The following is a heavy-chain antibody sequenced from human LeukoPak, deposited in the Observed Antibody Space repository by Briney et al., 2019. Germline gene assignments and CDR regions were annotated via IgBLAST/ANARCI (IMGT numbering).Heavy chain of an antibody. J-gene: IGHJ3*02. Sequence: GGSLRLSCAPSTFTFYIYAMTWVREARGKGREWVSSITVNGRGTSYADSVKGRFTISRDNSKNTLYLQMNSLRAEDTAIYYCAKDPSGDYVGAFDSWDQGTMVTVSS. CDR1: TFTFYIYA. CDR3: AKDPSGDYVGAFDS. CDR2: ITVNGRGT. V-gene: IGHV3-23*01. D-gene: IGHD4-17*01.